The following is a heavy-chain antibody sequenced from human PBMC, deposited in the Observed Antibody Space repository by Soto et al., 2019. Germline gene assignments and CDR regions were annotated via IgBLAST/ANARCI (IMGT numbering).Heavy chain of an antibody. CDR1: GFTFSAYV. CDR3: AKLTAA. J-gene: IGHJ4*02. D-gene: IGHD6-13*01. Sequence: GGSLRLSCAASGFTFSAYVMSWVRQAPGEGLEWVSSITSSGGGTYYADSVKGRFTVSRDNSKNTVYLQMNSLRDEDTAVYYCAKLTAAWGQGTLVTVSS. CDR2: ITSSGGGT. V-gene: IGHV3-23*01.